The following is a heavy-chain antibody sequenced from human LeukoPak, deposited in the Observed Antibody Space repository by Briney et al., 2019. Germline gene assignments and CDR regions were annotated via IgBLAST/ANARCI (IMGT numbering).Heavy chain of an antibody. V-gene: IGHV3-7*01. CDR1: RFTFSKYW. J-gene: IGHJ1*01. D-gene: IGHD6-19*01. CDR2: IKQDGSEQ. Sequence: GGSLRLSCEASRFTFSKYWMSWVRQAPGKGLEWVANIKQDGSEQNYVDSVKGRFTISRDNAKNSLYLRMDSLRAEDTAVYYCATGYSSGWYFYFQYWGQGTLVTVSS. CDR3: ATGYSSGWYFYFQY.